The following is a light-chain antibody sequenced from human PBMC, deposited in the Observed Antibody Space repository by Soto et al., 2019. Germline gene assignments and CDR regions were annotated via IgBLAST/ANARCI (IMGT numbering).Light chain of an antibody. CDR1: QSVGSN. J-gene: IGKJ2*01. Sequence: EIVMTQSPATLSVSPGERATLSCRASQSVGSNLAWYQQKPGQAPRLLIYVASTRATGIPARFSGSGSGTEFTLTISRLQPDDFATYYCQQYNSYSVNAFGQGTKLEIK. CDR3: QQYNSYSVNA. V-gene: IGKV3-15*01. CDR2: VAS.